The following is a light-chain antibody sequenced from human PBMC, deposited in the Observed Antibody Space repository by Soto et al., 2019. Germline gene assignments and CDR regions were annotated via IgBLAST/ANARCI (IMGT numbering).Light chain of an antibody. V-gene: IGKV1-39*01. Sequence: DIPMTQSPSSLSASVGDRVTITCRASQSISSYLNWYQQKPGKAPKLLIYAASSLQSGVPTRFSGSRSATDFTLTSSSLQPEDFATYYCQQSYSTPLYTFGQGTKLEI. CDR2: AAS. CDR3: QQSYSTPLYT. CDR1: QSISSY. J-gene: IGKJ2*01.